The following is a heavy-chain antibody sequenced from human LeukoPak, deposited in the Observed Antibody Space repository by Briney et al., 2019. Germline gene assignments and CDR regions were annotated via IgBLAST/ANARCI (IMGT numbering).Heavy chain of an antibody. CDR2: IYTSGST. Sequence: SETLSLTCTVSGGSISSYYWSWIRQRAGKGLEWIGRIYTSGSTNYNPSLKSRVTISVDKSKNQFSLKLSSVTAADTAVYYCAREHGMGSFDPRGQGTLVTVSS. J-gene: IGHJ5*02. CDR1: GGSISSYY. CDR3: AREHGMGSFDP. D-gene: IGHD1-14*01. V-gene: IGHV4-4*07.